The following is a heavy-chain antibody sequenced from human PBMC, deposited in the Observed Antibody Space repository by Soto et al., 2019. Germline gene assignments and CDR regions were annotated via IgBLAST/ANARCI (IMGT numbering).Heavy chain of an antibody. Sequence: GGSLRLSCAASGFTFSDYYMSWIRQAPGKGLEWVSYISSSGSTIYYADSVKGRFTISRDNAKNSLYLQMNSLRAEDTAVYYCARPERSYDILSAYYYYYYYMDVWGKGTTVTVSS. CDR3: ARPERSYDILSAYYYYYYYMDV. CDR1: GFTFSDYY. J-gene: IGHJ6*03. CDR2: ISSSGSTI. V-gene: IGHV3-11*01. D-gene: IGHD3-9*01.